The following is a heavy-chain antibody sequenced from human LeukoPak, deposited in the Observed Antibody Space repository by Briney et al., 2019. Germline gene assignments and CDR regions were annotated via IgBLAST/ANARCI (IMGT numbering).Heavy chain of an antibody. D-gene: IGHD3-10*01. V-gene: IGHV4-39*01. CDR3: ARMSGMVVRGVIPDYYYMDV. CDR2: IYYSGST. Sequence: SETLSLTCTVSGGSISSSSYYWGWIRQPPGKGLEWIGSIYYSGSTYYNPSLKSRVTISVDTPKNQFSLKLSSVTAADTAVYYCARMSGMVVRGVIPDYYYMDVWSKGTTVTVSS. CDR1: GGSISSSSYY. J-gene: IGHJ6*03.